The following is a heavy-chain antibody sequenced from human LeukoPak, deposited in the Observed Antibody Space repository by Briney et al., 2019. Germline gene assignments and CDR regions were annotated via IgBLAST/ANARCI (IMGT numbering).Heavy chain of an antibody. CDR3: ARDKGPHTY. CDR2: IGSSGSAI. CDR1: GFTFSDYE. V-gene: IGHV3-48*03. J-gene: IGHJ4*02. Sequence: QSGGSLRLSCAASGFTFSDYEMNWVRQGPGKGLEWVSYIGSSGSAIYYADSVKGRFTISRDNAKNSLYLQMNSLRAEDTAVYYCARDKGPHTYWGQGTLVTVSS.